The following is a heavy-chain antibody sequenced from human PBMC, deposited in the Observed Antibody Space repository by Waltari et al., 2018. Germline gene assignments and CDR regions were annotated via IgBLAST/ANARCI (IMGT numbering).Heavy chain of an antibody. CDR2: VNPNSSGT. D-gene: IGHD6-13*01. CDR1: RYYFTRDY. V-gene: IGHV1-2*06. CDR3: ARVRDPGIAAAGPFDD. J-gene: IGHJ4*02. Sequence: QAQLVQSGAEVNKPGASVNVSCKASRYYFTRDYLHWARHAPGQGLEGMGRVNPNSSGTNYAQKLKGSVTMTRDTSISTAYMELSRLRSDETAVYDWARVRDPGIAAAGPFDDWGQGTLVTVSS.